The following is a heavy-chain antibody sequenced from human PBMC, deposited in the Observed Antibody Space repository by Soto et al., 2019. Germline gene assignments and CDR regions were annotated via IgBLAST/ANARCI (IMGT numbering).Heavy chain of an antibody. J-gene: IGHJ4*02. CDR2: IYHSGRT. CDR3: ARWVEVSLDYFDS. D-gene: IGHD1-20*01. V-gene: IGHV4-59*12. CDR1: GGSISSYY. Sequence: SETQSLTCTVSGGSISSYYWSWIRQPPGKGLEWIGYIYHSGRTNYNPSLKSRVGILVDTSKNQFSLKLNSVTAADTAVYYCARWVEVSLDYFDSWGQGTPVTVSS.